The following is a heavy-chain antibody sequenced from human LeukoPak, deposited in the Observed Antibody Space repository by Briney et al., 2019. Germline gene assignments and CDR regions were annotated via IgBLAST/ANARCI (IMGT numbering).Heavy chain of an antibody. V-gene: IGHV6-1*01. D-gene: IGHD6-19*01. CDR3: ARGSGWYSDYFDY. J-gene: IGHJ4*02. Sequence: SQTLSLTCAISGDSVSSNSAAWNWIRQSPSRGLEWLRRTYYRSKWYNDYAVSVKSRITMNPDTSKNQFSLQLNSVAREDTAVYYCARGSGWYSDYFDYWGQGTLVTVSS. CDR2: TYYRSKWYN. CDR1: GDSVSSNSAA.